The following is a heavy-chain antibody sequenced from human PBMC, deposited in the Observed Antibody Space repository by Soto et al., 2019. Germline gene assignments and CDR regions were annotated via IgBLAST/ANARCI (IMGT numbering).Heavy chain of an antibody. J-gene: IGHJ5*02. V-gene: IGHV3-48*01. CDR3: AREGGDLNRFDP. Sequence: EVQLVESGGGLVQPGGSLRLSCAASGFTFSSYSMNWVRQAPGKGLEWVSYISSSSSTIYYADSVKSRFTISRDHAKNPLYLQMTSLRAEDTAVYYCAREGGDLNRFDPWGQGTLVTVSS. CDR2: ISSSSSTI. D-gene: IGHD4-17*01. CDR1: GFTFSSYS.